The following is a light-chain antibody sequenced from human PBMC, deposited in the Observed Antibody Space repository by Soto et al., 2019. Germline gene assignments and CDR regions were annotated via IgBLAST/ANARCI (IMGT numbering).Light chain of an antibody. CDR2: AAS. Sequence: DIQMTQSPSSLSASVGDRVTITCRASQSISNYLNWYQQKPGKAPKLLIYAASTLQGGVPSTFSGSGSGSYFTLTISSLQPEDFATYSCQQSYSTPPFTFGPGTKVDI. CDR1: QSISNY. CDR3: QQSYSTPPFT. J-gene: IGKJ3*01. V-gene: IGKV1-39*01.